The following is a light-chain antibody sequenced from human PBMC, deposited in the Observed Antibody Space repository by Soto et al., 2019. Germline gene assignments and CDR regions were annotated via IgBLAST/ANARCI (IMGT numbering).Light chain of an antibody. Sequence: EIVLTQSPGTLSLSPGERATLSCRASQRVSSTYLAWYQQKPGQAPRLLIYATSYRATGIPDRFSGSGSGTDFTLTIRRLEPEDFAVFYCQQYGGGPWTFGQGTKVDIK. CDR2: ATS. CDR3: QQYGGGPWT. J-gene: IGKJ1*01. CDR1: QRVSSTY. V-gene: IGKV3-20*01.